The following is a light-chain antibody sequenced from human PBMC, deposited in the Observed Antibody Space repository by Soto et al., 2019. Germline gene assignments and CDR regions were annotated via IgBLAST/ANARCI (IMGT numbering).Light chain of an antibody. J-gene: IGKJ5*01. CDR3: QQYGGSPPIT. CDR1: QSISSH. CDR2: AAS. Sequence: IQMTQSPCSLSASVGERVTITCRASQSISSHLNWYQQKPGEAPKLLIYAASSLQSGVPSRFSGSGSGTDFTLTISRLEPEDFAVYYCQQYGGSPPITFGQGTRLEIK. V-gene: IGKV1-39*01.